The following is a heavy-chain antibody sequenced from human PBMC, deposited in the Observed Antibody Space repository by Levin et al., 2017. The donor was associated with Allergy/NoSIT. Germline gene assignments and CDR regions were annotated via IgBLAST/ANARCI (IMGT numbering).Heavy chain of an antibody. CDR2: MNPNSGNT. D-gene: IGHD2-8*02. CDR1: GYTFTSYD. V-gene: IGHV1-8*01. J-gene: IGHJ6*03. Sequence: GESLKISCKASGYTFTSYDINWVRQATGQGLEWMGWMNPNSGNTGYAQKFQGRVTMTRNTSISTAYMELSSLRSEDTAVYYCARALESILVVYASYYDYYMDVWGKGTTVTVSS. CDR3: ARALESILVVYASYYDYYMDV.